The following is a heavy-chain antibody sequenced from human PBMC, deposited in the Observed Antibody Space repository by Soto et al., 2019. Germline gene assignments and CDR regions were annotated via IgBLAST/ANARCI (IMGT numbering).Heavy chain of an antibody. V-gene: IGHV1-69*13. D-gene: IGHD3-22*01. Sequence: SVKVSCKASGGTFSSYAISWVRQAPGQGLEWMGGIIPIFGTANYAQKFQGRVTITADESTSTAYMELSSLRSEDTAVYYCAYRRDYYYSSGYQAYFDYWGQGTLVTVSS. CDR3: AYRRDYYYSSGYQAYFDY. J-gene: IGHJ4*02. CDR1: GGTFSSYA. CDR2: IIPIFGTA.